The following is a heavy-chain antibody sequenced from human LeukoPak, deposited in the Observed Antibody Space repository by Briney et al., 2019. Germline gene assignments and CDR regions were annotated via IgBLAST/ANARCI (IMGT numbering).Heavy chain of an antibody. J-gene: IGHJ4*02. CDR1: GGSFSGYY. V-gene: IGHV4-34*01. CDR3: ARVSRYFDWLLNPPYFDY. Sequence: SETLSLTCAVYGGSFSGYYWSWIRQPPGKGLEWIGEINHSGSTNYNPSLKSRVTISVDTSKNQFSLKLSSVTAADTAVYYCARVSRYFDWLLNPPYFDYWVQGTLVTVSS. CDR2: INHSGST. D-gene: IGHD3-9*01.